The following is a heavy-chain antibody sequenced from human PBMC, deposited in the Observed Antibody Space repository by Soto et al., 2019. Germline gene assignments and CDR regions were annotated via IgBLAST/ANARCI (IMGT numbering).Heavy chain of an antibody. CDR3: AIKSPPQCDSTCYSEGVRIDH. V-gene: IGHV4-59*01. D-gene: IGHD2-21*02. J-gene: IGHJ4*02. Sequence: SETLSLTCSVSGGSIMSYYWNWIRQPPGEGLESIGYAFHNGFTSYNPSLKSRVTISVDTSKNQFHLHLRSVTAADTAVYYCAIKSPPQCDSTCYSEGVRIDHWGQGTLVTVSS. CDR1: GGSIMSYY. CDR2: AFHNGFT.